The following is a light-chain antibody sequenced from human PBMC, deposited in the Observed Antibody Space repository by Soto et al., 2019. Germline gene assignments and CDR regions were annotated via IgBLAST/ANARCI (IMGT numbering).Light chain of an antibody. CDR1: QTVTNK. V-gene: IGKV3-15*01. CDR2: GAS. Sequence: EILLTQFPVALSVSPGERATLSCRVSQTVTNKLNWYQQKPGQAPRLLIYGASTRATGLPARFSGSGSETEFTLTISSLQSEDFAVYYCQEYHNWPFVTFGGGTKVETK. CDR3: QEYHNWPFVT. J-gene: IGKJ4*01.